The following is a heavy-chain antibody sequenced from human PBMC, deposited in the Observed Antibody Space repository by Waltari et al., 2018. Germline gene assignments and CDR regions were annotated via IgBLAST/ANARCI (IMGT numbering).Heavy chain of an antibody. CDR3: ARDETEATTSPNSPYYSYYMDV. CDR2: IIYSGGST. J-gene: IGHJ6*03. D-gene: IGHD1-1*01. V-gene: IGHV3-23*03. CDR1: GFTFSAYA. Sequence: VQLFESGGDFVQPGGSLRLSCSASGFTFSAYAMNWVRQAPGKGLEWVSIIYSGGSTYYADSVKGRFSISRDDSKNTLYLLMNSLRPDDTAVYYCARDETEATTSPNSPYYSYYMDVWGKGTTVTVSS.